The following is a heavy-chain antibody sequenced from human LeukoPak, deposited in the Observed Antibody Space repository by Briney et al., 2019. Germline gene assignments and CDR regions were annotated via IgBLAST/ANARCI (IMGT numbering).Heavy chain of an antibody. J-gene: IGHJ4*02. D-gene: IGHD1-14*01. CDR1: AYTFTSYY. CDR3: ALSPPYREPIDY. Sequence: ASVKVSCKASAYTFTSYYMHWVRQAPGQGLEWMGIIDPSGGSTSYAQKFQGRVTMTRDTSTSTVYMELSSLRSEDTAVYYCALSPPYREPIDYWGQGTLVTVSS. CDR2: IDPSGGST. V-gene: IGHV1-46*01.